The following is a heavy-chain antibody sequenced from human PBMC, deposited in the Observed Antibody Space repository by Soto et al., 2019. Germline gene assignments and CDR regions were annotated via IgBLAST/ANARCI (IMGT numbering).Heavy chain of an antibody. V-gene: IGHV1-69*06. CDR3: AISRPIFGVVISGMDV. J-gene: IGHJ6*02. D-gene: IGHD3-3*01. Sequence: SVKVSCKASGGTFSSYAISWVRQAPGQGLEWMGGIIPIFGTANYAQKFQGRVTITADKSTSTAYMELSSLRSEDTAVYYCAISRPIFGVVISGMDVWGQGTTVTVSS. CDR2: IIPIFGTA. CDR1: GGTFSSYA.